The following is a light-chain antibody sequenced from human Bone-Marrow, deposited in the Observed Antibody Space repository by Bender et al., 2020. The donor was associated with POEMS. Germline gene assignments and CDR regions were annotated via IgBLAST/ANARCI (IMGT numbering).Light chain of an antibody. CDR1: SSDVGGYNY. CDR3: SSYTTSSTLGYV. J-gene: IGLJ1*01. V-gene: IGLV2-14*01. CDR2: DVT. Sequence: QSALTQPASVSGSPGQSITIYCTGTSSDVGGYNYVSWYQQHPGRAPKLIIYDVTNRSSGVSNRFSGSKSGNTASLAISGLQAEDEADYYCSSYTTSSTLGYVFGTRTKVTVL.